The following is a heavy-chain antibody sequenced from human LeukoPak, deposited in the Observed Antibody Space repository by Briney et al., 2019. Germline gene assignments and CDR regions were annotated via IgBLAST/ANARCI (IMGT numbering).Heavy chain of an antibody. CDR3: ARDYYGP. D-gene: IGHD3-22*01. CDR2: IYIRGSK. CDR1: GFTVSNNY. V-gene: IGHV3-66*03. Sequence: GGSLRLSCSASGFTVSNNYMRWVRQAPGKGLEWVSSIYIRGSKSYLDAWKGRFTIYRENSKNTLFVKMNNLRVEDTAVYYCARDYYGPWGQGTLVTVSS. J-gene: IGHJ5*02.